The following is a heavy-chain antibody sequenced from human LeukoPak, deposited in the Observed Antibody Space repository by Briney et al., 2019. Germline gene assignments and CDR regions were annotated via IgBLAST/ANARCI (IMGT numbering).Heavy chain of an antibody. CDR3: AKCIVGATAPFDY. Sequence: GGTLRLSCSASGFTFTTYGMNWVRQAPGKGLEWVSGIGGSGTRTYYADSVKGRFTISRGNSKNSLYLQMNSLRAEDTAVYYCAKCIVGATAPFDYWGQGTLVTVSS. D-gene: IGHD1-26*01. V-gene: IGHV3-23*01. J-gene: IGHJ4*02. CDR1: GFTFTTYG. CDR2: IGGSGTRT.